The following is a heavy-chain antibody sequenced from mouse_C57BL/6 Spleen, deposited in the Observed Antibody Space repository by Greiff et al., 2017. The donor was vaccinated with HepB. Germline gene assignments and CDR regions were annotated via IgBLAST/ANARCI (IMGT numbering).Heavy chain of an antibody. CDR1: GFTFNTYA. CDR3: VRVPGTIGPLYAMDY. V-gene: IGHV10-3*01. Sequence: EVQVVESGGGLVQPKGSLKLSCAASGFTFNTYAMHWVRQAPGKGLEWVARIRSKSSNYATYYADSVKDRFTISRDDSQSLLYLQMNNLKTEDTAMYYCVRVPGTIGPLYAMDYWGQGTSVTVSS. J-gene: IGHJ4*01. CDR2: IRSKSSNYAT. D-gene: IGHD2-14*01.